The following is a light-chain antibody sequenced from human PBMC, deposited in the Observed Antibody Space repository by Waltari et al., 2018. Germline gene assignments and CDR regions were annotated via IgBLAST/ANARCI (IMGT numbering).Light chain of an antibody. Sequence: EIVLTQSPATLSLSPGERATLSCRASQSIGNYLAWYRQKPGQAPRLLIFDASNRATGIPARFSGSGSGTDVTLTISSLEPEDFAVYYCQQRSNWSPALTFGGGTRVEIK. CDR2: DAS. CDR1: QSIGNY. V-gene: IGKV3-11*01. CDR3: QQRSNWSPALT. J-gene: IGKJ4*01.